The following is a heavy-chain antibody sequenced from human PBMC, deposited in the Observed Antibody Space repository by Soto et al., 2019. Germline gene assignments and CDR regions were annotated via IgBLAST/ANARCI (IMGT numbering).Heavy chain of an antibody. J-gene: IGHJ3*02. V-gene: IGHV4-34*01. Sequence: PXETLSLKGAVYGGSFSGYYWSWIRQPPGKGLEWIGEINHSGSTNYNPSLKSRVTISVDTSKNQFYLKLSSVTAADTAVYYCARASFGVVMRRAFDIWGQGTTVTVPS. CDR2: INHSGST. D-gene: IGHD3-3*01. CDR3: ARASFGVVMRRAFDI. CDR1: GGSFSGYY.